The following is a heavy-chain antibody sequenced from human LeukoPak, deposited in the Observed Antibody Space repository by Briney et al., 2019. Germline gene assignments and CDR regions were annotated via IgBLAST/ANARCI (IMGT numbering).Heavy chain of an antibody. CDR1: GFTFSTYV. CDR2: MSFDGKNT. D-gene: IGHD3-10*01. CDR3: AREGFYGSGSSPTFYFDY. V-gene: IGHV3-30*04. Sequence: GGSLRLSCAASGFTFSTYVIHWVRQAPGKGLDWVAVMSFDGKNTYYADSVKGRFTVSRDNSKDTLYLQMNSLRPEDTAVYYCAREGFYGSGSSPTFYFDYWGQGTLVTVSS. J-gene: IGHJ4*02.